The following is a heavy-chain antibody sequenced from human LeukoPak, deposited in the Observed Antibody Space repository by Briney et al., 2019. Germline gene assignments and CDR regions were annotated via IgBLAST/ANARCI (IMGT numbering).Heavy chain of an antibody. CDR2: MSSRGSII. V-gene: IGHV3-48*03. D-gene: IGHD6-13*01. Sequence: PGGSLRLSCAASGFTFGSYEMNWVRQAPGKGLEWVSYMSSRGSIIFYADSVKGRFTISRDNAKNSLYLQMDSLRVEDTAVYYCARGAAGGMYNWFDPWGQGTLVTVSS. CDR3: ARGAAGGMYNWFDP. CDR1: GFTFGSYE. J-gene: IGHJ5*02.